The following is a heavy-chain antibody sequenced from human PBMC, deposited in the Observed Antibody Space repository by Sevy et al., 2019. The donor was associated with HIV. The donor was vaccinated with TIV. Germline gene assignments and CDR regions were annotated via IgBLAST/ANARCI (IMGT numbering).Heavy chain of an antibody. D-gene: IGHD2-21*01. CDR3: ARLWVIASAPYYFDY. CDR2: ISSGNTYT. Sequence: GESLKISCAASGLIFSDYYMGWVRQAPGKGLEWDADISSGNTYTNYADSVKGRFTISRDNAKKSLYLQMNTLRAEDTAVYYCARLWVIASAPYYFDYWGQGALVTVSS. J-gene: IGHJ4*02. V-gene: IGHV3-11*06. CDR1: GLIFSDYY.